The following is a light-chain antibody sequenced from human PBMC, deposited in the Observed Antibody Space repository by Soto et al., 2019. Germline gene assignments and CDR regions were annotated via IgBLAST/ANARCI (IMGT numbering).Light chain of an antibody. V-gene: IGLV2-8*01. CDR1: SSDVGGYYS. Sequence: QSVLTQPPSASGSPGQSVTISCTGTSSDVGGYYSVSWYQQHPGKAPKLIIYEVTKRPSGVPDRFSGSKSGSTASLTVSGLQAEDEADYYCSSYAGSINLAVFGTGTKLT. CDR3: SSYAGSINLAV. CDR2: EVT. J-gene: IGLJ1*01.